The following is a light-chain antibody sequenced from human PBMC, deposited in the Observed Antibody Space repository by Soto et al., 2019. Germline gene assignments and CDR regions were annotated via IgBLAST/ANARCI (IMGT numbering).Light chain of an antibody. CDR2: GES. CDR1: QSVSDNH. Sequence: DIVLTQSPGTLSLSPGERATLSCRASQSVSDNHLAWYQQKPGQAPSLLIYGESNRATGIPDRFSGSGSGTDFTLTISRLEPEDFAVYYCQQYGSSGTFGQGTKVDI. CDR3: QQYGSSGT. V-gene: IGKV3-20*01. J-gene: IGKJ1*01.